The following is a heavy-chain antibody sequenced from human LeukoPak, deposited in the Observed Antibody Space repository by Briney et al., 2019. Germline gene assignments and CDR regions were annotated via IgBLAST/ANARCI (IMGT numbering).Heavy chain of an antibody. J-gene: IGHJ4*02. Sequence: QPGGSLRLSCAVSEFTFSSYAMSWVRQAPGKGLEWVSTISITGGNTYYADSVKGRFTISRGNSKNTLYLQMNSLRAEDTAVYYCAKIGVVTGKDYWGQGTLVTVSS. V-gene: IGHV3-23*01. CDR1: EFTFSSYA. CDR3: AKIGVVTGKDY. CDR2: ISITGGNT. D-gene: IGHD2-21*02.